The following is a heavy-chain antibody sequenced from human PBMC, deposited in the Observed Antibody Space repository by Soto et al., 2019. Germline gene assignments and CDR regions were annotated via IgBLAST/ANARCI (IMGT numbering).Heavy chain of an antibody. CDR3: ARGHRSTRYWFDP. CDR2: ISSSSSYI. J-gene: IGHJ5*02. D-gene: IGHD1-20*01. CDR1: GFTFISYS. Sequence: LRLSCAASGFTFISYSMNWVRQAPGNVLEWVSSISSSSSYIYYADSVKGRFTISRDNAKNSLYLQMNSLRAEDTAVYYCARGHRSTRYWFDPWGQGTLVPVXS. V-gene: IGHV3-21*01.